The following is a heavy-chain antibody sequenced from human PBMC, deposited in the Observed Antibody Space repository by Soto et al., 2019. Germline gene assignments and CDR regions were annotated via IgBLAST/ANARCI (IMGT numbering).Heavy chain of an antibody. CDR1: GGSISSYY. CDR2: IYYSGST. V-gene: IGHV4-59*01. D-gene: IGHD4-4*01. Sequence: SETLSLTCTVSGGSISSYYWSWIRQPPGKGLEWIGYIYYSGSTNYNPSLKSRVTISVDTSKNQFSLKLSSVTAADTAVYYCARVVGHYSNYRKGYYYGMDVWGQGTTVTVSS. J-gene: IGHJ6*02. CDR3: ARVVGHYSNYRKGYYYGMDV.